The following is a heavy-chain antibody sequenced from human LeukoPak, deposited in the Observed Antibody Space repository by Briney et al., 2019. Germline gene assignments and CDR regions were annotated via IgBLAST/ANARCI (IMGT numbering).Heavy chain of an antibody. CDR1: QFTLSSYE. CDR3: ARVRWFGNRDISFCGMDV. J-gene: IGHJ6*02. Sequence: GGSLRLSCAASQFTLSSYELNWVRQAPGKGLEWVSYISSRGSTIYYADPVKGRFTISRDNAKNSLYLQMNSLRAEDTAVYYCARVRWFGNRDISFCGMDVWGQGTTVTVSS. CDR2: ISSRGSTI. V-gene: IGHV3-48*03. D-gene: IGHD3-10*01.